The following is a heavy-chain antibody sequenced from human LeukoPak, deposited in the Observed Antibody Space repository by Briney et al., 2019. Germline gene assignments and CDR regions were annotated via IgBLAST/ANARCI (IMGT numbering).Heavy chain of an antibody. CDR1: GYTFTGYY. V-gene: IGHV1-2*02. CDR3: ARESPPMYGAYEYWFDP. CDR2: INPNSGGT. D-gene: IGHD4-17*01. Sequence: GGSVKVSCKASGYTFTGYYMHWVRQAPGQGLEWVGWINPNSGGTNYAQKFPGRVTMTSDTSISTACIELRRLRSDDTAVYYSARESPPMYGAYEYWFDPWGQGTLVTVSS. J-gene: IGHJ5*02.